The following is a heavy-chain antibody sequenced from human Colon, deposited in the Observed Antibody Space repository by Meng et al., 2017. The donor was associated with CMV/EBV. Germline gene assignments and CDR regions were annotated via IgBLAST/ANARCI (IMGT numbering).Heavy chain of an antibody. CDR2: LSGSGAST. CDR3: AKSSNEVPPGYFDL. CDR1: GFTFSSYA. J-gene: IGHJ2*01. V-gene: IGHV3-23*01. Sequence: GESLKISCAASGFTFSSYAMSWVRQAPGKGLEWVSSLSGSGASTYYADSVRGRFTISRDVSKKTLYLTVNSLRAEDTAVYYCAKSSNEVPPGYFDLWGRGTLVTVSS.